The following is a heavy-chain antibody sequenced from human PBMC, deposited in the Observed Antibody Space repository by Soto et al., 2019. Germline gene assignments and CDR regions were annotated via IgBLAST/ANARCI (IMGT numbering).Heavy chain of an antibody. J-gene: IGHJ1*01. V-gene: IGHV1-69*01. CDR2: IIPIFGTA. CDR1: GGTFSSYA. D-gene: IGHD6-19*01. CDR3: ARDRIAVAAQVGEQYFQH. Sequence: QVQLVQSGAEVKKPGSSVKVSCKASGGTFSSYAISWVRQAPGQGLEWMGGIIPIFGTANYAQKFQGRVTITADESMSTAYMELSSLRSEDTAVYYCARDRIAVAAQVGEQYFQHWGQGTLVTVSS.